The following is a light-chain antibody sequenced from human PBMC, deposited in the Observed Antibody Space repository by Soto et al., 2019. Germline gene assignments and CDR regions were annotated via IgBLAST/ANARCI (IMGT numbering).Light chain of an antibody. V-gene: IGLV1-40*01. Sequence: QSVLTQPPSVSGAPGQRVTISCTGNSTNIGAGYAVHWYQHLPLTAPKLLIYDDDNRPSGVSARFSGSKSGTSASLAITGLQADDEAYYYCQSYDNILSAVVFGGGTKLTVL. CDR2: DDD. CDR1: STNIGAGYA. CDR3: QSYDNILSAVV. J-gene: IGLJ2*01.